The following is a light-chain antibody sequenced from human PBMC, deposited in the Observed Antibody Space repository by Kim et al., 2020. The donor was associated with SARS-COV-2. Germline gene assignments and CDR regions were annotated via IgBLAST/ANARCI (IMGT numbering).Light chain of an antibody. Sequence: SVSPGPTASITCSGDRLENKYVWWYQKKPGQSPVVVMYQDERRPSGIPERFSGSNSGNTATLTISGTQAMDEADYYCQVWESTTTVFGGGTQLTVL. CDR2: QDE. V-gene: IGLV3-1*01. CDR1: RLENKY. J-gene: IGLJ2*01. CDR3: QVWESTTTV.